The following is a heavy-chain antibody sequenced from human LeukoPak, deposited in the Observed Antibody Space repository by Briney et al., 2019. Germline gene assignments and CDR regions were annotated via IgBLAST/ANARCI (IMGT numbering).Heavy chain of an antibody. Sequence: PGGSLRLSCAASGFTFSNYAMSWVRQGPGKGLEWVSAISGSGGSTYYADSVKGRFTISRDISKNTLYLQMNSLGAEDTAVYYCAKGGMGYDSSGYLYFDYWGQGTLVTVSS. D-gene: IGHD3-22*01. CDR2: ISGSGGST. J-gene: IGHJ4*02. V-gene: IGHV3-23*01. CDR3: AKGGMGYDSSGYLYFDY. CDR1: GFTFSNYA.